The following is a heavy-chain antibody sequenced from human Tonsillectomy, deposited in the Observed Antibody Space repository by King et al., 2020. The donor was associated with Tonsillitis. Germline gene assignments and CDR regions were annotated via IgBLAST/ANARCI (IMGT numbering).Heavy chain of an antibody. D-gene: IGHD4/OR15-4a*01. CDR3: AGGLTMVATENSRFDY. Sequence: QVQLVESGGGLVKPGGSLRLSCAASGFTFSDYYMSWIRQAPGKGLEWVSYISSSGTYTNYAYSVRGRFTISRDNAKNSLYLQMNSLRADDTAVYYCAGGLTMVATENSRFDYWGQGTLVSVSS. CDR2: ISSSGTYT. V-gene: IGHV3-11*05. J-gene: IGHJ4*02. CDR1: GFTFSDYY.